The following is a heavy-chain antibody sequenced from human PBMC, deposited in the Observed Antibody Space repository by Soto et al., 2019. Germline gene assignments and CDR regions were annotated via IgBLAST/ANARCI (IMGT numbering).Heavy chain of an antibody. D-gene: IGHD3-3*01. CDR2: IYPGDSDT. CDR1: GYSFTSYW. Sequence: GESLKISCQGSGYSFTSYWIGWVRQMPGKGLEWMGIIYPGDSDTRYSPSFRGQVTISADKSISTAYLQWSSLKASDTAMYYCARLHYDFWSGYPPADYYYYYGMDVWGQGTTVTVSS. J-gene: IGHJ6*02. V-gene: IGHV5-51*01. CDR3: ARLHYDFWSGYPPADYYYYYGMDV.